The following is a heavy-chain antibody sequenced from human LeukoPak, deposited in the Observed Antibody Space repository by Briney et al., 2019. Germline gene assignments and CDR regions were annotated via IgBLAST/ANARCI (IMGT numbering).Heavy chain of an antibody. D-gene: IGHD3-3*01. CDR3: ARDYRLTIFGVVIGSFDP. CDR1: GYTFTSYA. J-gene: IGHJ5*02. Sequence: ASVKVSCKASGYTFTSYAMNWVRQAPGQGLEWMGWINTKTGNPTYAQGFTGRFVFSLDTSVSTAYLQISSLKAEDTAVYYCARDYRLTIFGVVIGSFDPWGQGTLVTVSS. V-gene: IGHV7-4-1*02. CDR2: INTKTGNP.